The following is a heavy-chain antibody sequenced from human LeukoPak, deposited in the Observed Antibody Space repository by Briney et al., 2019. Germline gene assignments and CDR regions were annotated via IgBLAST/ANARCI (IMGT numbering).Heavy chain of an antibody. CDR2: IYYHENT. V-gene: IGHV4-39*07. CDR1: GGSISSSSDY. D-gene: IGHD2-2*01. CDR3: ARLASVTTIVVVPAAIKYWFDP. J-gene: IGHJ5*02. Sequence: SETLSLTCTVSGGSISSSSDYWGWIRQTPGKGLEWIGSIYYHENTYYSSSLKSRVTISVDTSKNQFSLKLSSVTAADTAVYYCARLASVTTIVVVPAAIKYWFDPWGQGTLVTVSS.